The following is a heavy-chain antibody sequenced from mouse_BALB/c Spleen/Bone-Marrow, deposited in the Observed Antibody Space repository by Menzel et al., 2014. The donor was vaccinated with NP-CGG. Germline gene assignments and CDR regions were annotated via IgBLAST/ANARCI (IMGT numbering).Heavy chain of an antibody. CDR2: IDPANGNT. J-gene: IGHJ1*01. CDR3: ASYDYGSDCDV. V-gene: IGHV14-3*02. D-gene: IGHD2-4*01. CDR1: GFYIKDTY. Sequence: VQLQQSGADLVKPGASVKLSCTASGFYIKDTYMHWAKQRPEQGLGWIGRIDPANGNTKYDPKFQGKATITADPSSNTAYLQLSTRTAEDAAVYYCASYDYGSDCDVWGAGNTVTVSS.